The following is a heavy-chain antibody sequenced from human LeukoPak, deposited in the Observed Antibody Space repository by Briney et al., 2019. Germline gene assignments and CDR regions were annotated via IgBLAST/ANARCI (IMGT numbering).Heavy chain of an antibody. J-gene: IGHJ3*02. CDR2: IHSGDANT. D-gene: IGHD4-11*01. CDR3: PRHRHDYSNYGHAFDI. Sequence: GESLKISCKGSGYIFGTYWSGGVLQMPGKALDWVVIIHSGDANTRYIPSFQSHVTISAYKSISTAWSQWSSLKASDTAMYYCPRHRHDYSNYGHAFDIWGQGTMVTVSS. CDR1: GYIFGTYW. V-gene: IGHV5-51*01.